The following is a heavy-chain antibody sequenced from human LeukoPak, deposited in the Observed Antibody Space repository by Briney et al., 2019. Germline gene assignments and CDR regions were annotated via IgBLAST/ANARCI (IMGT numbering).Heavy chain of an antibody. V-gene: IGHV1-2*02. CDR1: VYSFTDSY. J-gene: IGHJ4*02. CDR2: INPSSGGT. D-gene: IGHD6-13*01. Sequence: SVKVSFKTSVYSFTDSYIHWVRQAPGRGLDWMGWINPSSGGTNYPQTFQATVSMTRDTSISTAYMELSRLTSDDTAIFFCARSAAGSSSWYYSLDYWGQGTPVTVSS. CDR3: ARSAAGSSSWYYSLDY.